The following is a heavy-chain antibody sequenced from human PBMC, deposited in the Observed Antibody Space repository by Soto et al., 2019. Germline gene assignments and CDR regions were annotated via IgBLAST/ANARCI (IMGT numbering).Heavy chain of an antibody. CDR3: ARDSAWIQLWLVANYYYYGMDV. J-gene: IGHJ6*02. V-gene: IGHV1-69*13. CDR2: IIPIFGTA. D-gene: IGHD5-18*01. CDR1: GGTFSSYA. Sequence: ASVKVSCKASGGTFSSYAISWVRQAPGQGLEWMGGIIPIFGTANYAQKFQGRVTITADESTSTAYMELSSLRSEDTAVYYCARDSAWIQLWLVANYYYYGMDVWGQGTTVTVYS.